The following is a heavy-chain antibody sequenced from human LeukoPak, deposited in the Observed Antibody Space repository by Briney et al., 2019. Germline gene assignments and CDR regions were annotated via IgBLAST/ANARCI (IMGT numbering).Heavy chain of an antibody. Sequence: GESLKISCKGSGESFTSYWIGWVRQMPGKGLEWMGIISPGDSDTRYSPSFQGQVTISADKSISTAYLQWSSLKASDIAMYYCARQGRQLVHNYCYYYYMVVWGKRTTVTISS. CDR2: ISPGDSDT. CDR1: GESFTSYW. D-gene: IGHD6-13*01. J-gene: IGHJ6*03. V-gene: IGHV5-51*01. CDR3: ARQGRQLVHNYCYYYYMVV.